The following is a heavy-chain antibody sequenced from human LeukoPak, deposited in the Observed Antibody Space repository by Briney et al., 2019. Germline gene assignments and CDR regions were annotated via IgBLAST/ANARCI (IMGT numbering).Heavy chain of an antibody. D-gene: IGHD3-10*01. V-gene: IGHV4-39*07. Sequence: PSETLSLTCSVSGGSISLSYYYWGWIRQPPGKALEWIGSVYYSGTTSYNPSLKSRVTISVDMSKNQLSLKLSSVTAADTAVYYCARESNYYGSGTGWFDPWGQGTLVTVSS. CDR1: GGSISLSYYY. CDR3: ARESNYYGSGTGWFDP. CDR2: VYYSGTT. J-gene: IGHJ5*02.